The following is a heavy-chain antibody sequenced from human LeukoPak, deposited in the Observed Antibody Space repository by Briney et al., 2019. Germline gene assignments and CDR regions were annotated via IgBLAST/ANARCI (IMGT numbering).Heavy chain of an antibody. V-gene: IGHV4-39*01. CDR1: GGSISSSSYY. D-gene: IGHD3-10*01. CDR2: IYYSGST. CDR3: ARLDPYGDFDY. Sequence: SETLSLTCTVSGGSISSSSYYWGWIRQPPGKGLEWIGSIYYSGSTYYNPPLKSRVTISVDTSKNQFSLKLSSVTAADTAVYYCARLDPYGDFDYWGQGTLVTVSS. J-gene: IGHJ4*02.